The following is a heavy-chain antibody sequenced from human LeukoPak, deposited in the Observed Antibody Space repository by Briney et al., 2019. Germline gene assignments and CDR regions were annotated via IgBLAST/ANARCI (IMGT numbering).Heavy chain of an antibody. J-gene: IGHJ4*02. D-gene: IGHD6-19*01. CDR3: AKRIAVAGPYFDY. Sequence: GSLRLSCAVSGFPFSSYAMSWVRQAPGKGLEWVSGISRSGDSTNYADSVKGRFTISRDNSKNTLYLQMNSLRAEDTAVYYCAKRIAVAGPYFDYWGQGALVTVSS. CDR1: GFPFSSYA. V-gene: IGHV3-23*01. CDR2: ISRSGDST.